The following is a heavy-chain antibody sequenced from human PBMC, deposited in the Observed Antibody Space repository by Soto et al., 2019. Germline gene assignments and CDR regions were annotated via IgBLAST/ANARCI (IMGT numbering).Heavy chain of an antibody. D-gene: IGHD3-22*01. CDR2: IKQDGSEK. CDR1: GFTFSSYW. CDR3: ARAGYYDGSGYYAP. V-gene: IGHV3-7*01. Sequence: GGSLRLSCAASGFTFSSYWMSWVRQAPGKGLEWVANIKQDGSEKYYVDSVKGRFTISRDNAENSLYLQMNSLRAEDTAVYYCARAGYYDGSGYYAPWGQGTMVTVYS. J-gene: IGHJ5*02.